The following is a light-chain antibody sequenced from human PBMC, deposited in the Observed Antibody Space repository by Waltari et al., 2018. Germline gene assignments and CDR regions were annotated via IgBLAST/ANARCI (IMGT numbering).Light chain of an antibody. CDR1: QSISKW. V-gene: IGKV1-5*03. CDR2: GAS. CDR3: QQYNSYSLLT. Sequence: DIRMTQSPSTLSASAGDRVIISCRASQSISKWLAWYQQKPGKAPKLLIYGASTLQSGVPLRFSGTGSGTDFTLTISSLQPDDFATYYCQQYNSYSLLTFGGGTKVEIK. J-gene: IGKJ4*01.